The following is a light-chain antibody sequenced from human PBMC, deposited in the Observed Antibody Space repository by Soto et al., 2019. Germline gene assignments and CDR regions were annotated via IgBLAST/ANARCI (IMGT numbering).Light chain of an antibody. V-gene: IGKV1-12*01. Sequence: IMTTQPPSSVSASVGDRVTNTCLSSQGISSWLAWYQQRPGKAPKLLIYAASSLQCGVPSRFSGSGSGTEFTLTISSLQPDDFATYYCQQRHMWPITFGQGTRLEIK. CDR3: QQRHMWPIT. CDR1: QGISSW. CDR2: AAS. J-gene: IGKJ5*01.